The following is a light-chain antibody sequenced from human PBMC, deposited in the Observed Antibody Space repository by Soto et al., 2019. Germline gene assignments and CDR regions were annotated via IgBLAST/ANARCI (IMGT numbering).Light chain of an antibody. V-gene: IGLV2-14*01. CDR1: SSDVGGYNY. CDR2: DVS. J-gene: IGLJ2*01. CDR3: SSYTSSGAPEV. Sequence: QSVLTQPASVSGSPGQSITISCTGTSSDVGGYNYVSWYQQHPGKAPKLMIYDVSNRPSGASNRFSGSKSGNTASLTISGLQAEDEADYYCSSYTSSGAPEVFGGGTKVTVL.